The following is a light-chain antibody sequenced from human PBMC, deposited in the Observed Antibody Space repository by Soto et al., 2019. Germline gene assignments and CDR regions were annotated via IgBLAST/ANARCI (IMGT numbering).Light chain of an antibody. CDR3: QQYYSYPRT. J-gene: IGKJ1*01. V-gene: IGKV1-9*01. CDR1: QGISSY. CDR2: SAS. Sequence: IQLTQSPSSLSASVGDRVTITCRASQGISSYLAWYQQKPGKAPKLLIYSASTLQSGVPSRFSGSGSGTDFTLTISCLQSEDFATYYCQQYYSYPRTFGQGTKVDIK.